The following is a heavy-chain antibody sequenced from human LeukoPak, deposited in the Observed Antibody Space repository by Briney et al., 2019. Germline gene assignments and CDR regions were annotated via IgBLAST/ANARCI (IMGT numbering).Heavy chain of an antibody. V-gene: IGHV3-66*01. CDR1: GFTFSDLA. D-gene: IGHD5-12*01. Sequence: PGGSLRLSCVASGFTFSDLAMNWVRQAPGKGLEWVSVLYSSGYTKYADSVRGRFSISRDNSENTLSLQMNSLRAEDTAVYYCAAKGNGYSGTYVFAHWGRGTLVTVSP. CDR2: LYSSGYT. CDR3: AAKGNGYSGTYVFAH. J-gene: IGHJ4*02.